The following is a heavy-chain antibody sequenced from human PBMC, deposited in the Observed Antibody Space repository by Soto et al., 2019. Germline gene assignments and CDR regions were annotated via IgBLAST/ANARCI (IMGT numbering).Heavy chain of an antibody. CDR1: GFTFSSYD. J-gene: IGHJ4*02. CDR2: ISYDGSNN. Sequence: GGSLRLSCAASGFTFSSYDMHWVRQAPGKGLEWVALISYDGSNNYYADSVKGRFTIARDNSKNTLYLQMNSLRVEDAAVYYCAKDREPYSRRWLYYWGQGSLVTVSS. CDR3: AKDREPYSRRWLYY. V-gene: IGHV3-30*18. D-gene: IGHD6-13*01.